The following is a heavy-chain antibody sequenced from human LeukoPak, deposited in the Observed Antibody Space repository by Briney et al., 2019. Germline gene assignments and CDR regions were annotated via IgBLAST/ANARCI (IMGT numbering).Heavy chain of an antibody. D-gene: IGHD5-18*01. J-gene: IGHJ4*02. CDR3: AREQDIGMVSALDY. CDR1: GYTFIGYY. Sequence: GASVKVSCKPSGYTFIGYYMHWVRQAPGLGLEWMGWINPNSGDTNYAQKFQGRVTMTRDTSISTAYMELSRLRSDDTAVYYCAREQDIGMVSALDYWGQGTLVTVSS. CDR2: INPNSGDT. V-gene: IGHV1-2*02.